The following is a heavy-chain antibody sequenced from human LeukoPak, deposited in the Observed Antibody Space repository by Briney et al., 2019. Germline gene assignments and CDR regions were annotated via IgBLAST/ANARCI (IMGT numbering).Heavy chain of an antibody. CDR2: ISAYNGNT. CDR1: GYTFTSYG. D-gene: IGHD3-3*01. V-gene: IGHV1-18*01. CDR3: ARANNDFWSGYPIDY. J-gene: IGHJ4*02. Sequence: ASVKVSCKASGYTFTSYGISWVRQAPGQGLEWMGWISAYNGNTNCAQKLQGRVTMTTDTSTSTAYMELRSLRSDDTAVYYCARANNDFWSGYPIDYWGQGTLVTVSS.